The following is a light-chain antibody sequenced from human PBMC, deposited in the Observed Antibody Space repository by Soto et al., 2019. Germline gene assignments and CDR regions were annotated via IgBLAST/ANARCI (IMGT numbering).Light chain of an antibody. CDR3: QQYGWSSPLS. CDR2: CAS. J-gene: IGKJ4*01. CDR1: QSVSSSE. Sequence: EIVLTQSPGTLSLSPGERATLSCRASQSVSSSELAWYQQKPDQAPRLLVYCASSRATGIPDRLSGSGSGTDFSLTISRLEPADFAVYYYQQYGWSSPLSFGGGTKVEIK. V-gene: IGKV3-20*01.